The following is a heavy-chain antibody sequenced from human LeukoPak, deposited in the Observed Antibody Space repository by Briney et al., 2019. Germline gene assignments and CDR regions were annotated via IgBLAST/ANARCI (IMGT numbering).Heavy chain of an antibody. CDR3: AKEKRRWELSFDY. D-gene: IGHD1-26*01. Sequence: GGSLRLSCAASGFTFSDYNMRWIRQAPGKGLEWVSSISRSGSTKYYADSVKGRFTISRDNAKNSLFLQMNSLRAEDTAVYYCAKEKRRWELSFDYWGQGTLVTVSS. V-gene: IGHV3-11*01. CDR1: GFTFSDYN. J-gene: IGHJ4*02. CDR2: ISRSGSTK.